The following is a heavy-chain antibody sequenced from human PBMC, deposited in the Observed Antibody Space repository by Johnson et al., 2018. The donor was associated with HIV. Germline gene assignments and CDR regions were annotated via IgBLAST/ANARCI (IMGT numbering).Heavy chain of an antibody. D-gene: IGHD3-3*01. CDR1: GFTFSSYA. V-gene: IGHV3-30-3*01. J-gene: IGHJ3*01. CDR3: ARPIFGVVSSPVDAFGV. CDR2: ISYDGSNK. Sequence: QMLLVESGGGLVKPGGSPRLSCAASGFTFSSYAMHWVRQAPGKGLEWVAVISYDGSNKYYADSVKGRFTISRDNSKNTLYLQMNSLRAEDTALYYCARPIFGVVSSPVDAFGVWGQGTMVTVSS.